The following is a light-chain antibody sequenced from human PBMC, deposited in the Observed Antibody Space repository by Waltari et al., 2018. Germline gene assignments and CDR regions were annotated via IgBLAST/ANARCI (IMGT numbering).Light chain of an antibody. V-gene: IGKV1-39*01. CDR3: QQSYSSHT. Sequence: DIQMTQSPLFLSASVGDTVAISCRASQSINNFLSWYQQRPGRAPKLLIYTASNLQGGVSSRFSGSGSVTDFTLTITSLQPEEFATYYCQQSYSSHTFGQGTRLDIK. CDR1: QSINNF. J-gene: IGKJ5*01. CDR2: TAS.